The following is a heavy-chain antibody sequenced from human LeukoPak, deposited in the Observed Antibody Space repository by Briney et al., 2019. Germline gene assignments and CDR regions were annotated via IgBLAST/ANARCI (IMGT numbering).Heavy chain of an antibody. CDR1: LFNFNKFG. CDR2: ISGNGGST. D-gene: IGHD4-17*01. CDR3: AKDPNGDYIGTFDI. Sequence: GGSLRLSCATSLFNFNKFGMTWVRQAPGRGLEWVSSISGNGGSTQYADSVQGRFAISRDNSKNTLYLQMNRLRAEDTAVYFCAKDPNGDYIGTFDIWGQGTTVTPSS. J-gene: IGHJ3*02. V-gene: IGHV3-23*01.